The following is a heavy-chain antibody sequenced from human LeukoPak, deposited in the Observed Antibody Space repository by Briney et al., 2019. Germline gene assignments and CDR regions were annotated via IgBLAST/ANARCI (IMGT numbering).Heavy chain of an antibody. Sequence: GGSLRLSCAASGFTFSSYGMHWVRQAPGKGLEWVAFIRYDGSNNYNADSVKGRFTISRDNSKNTLYLQMNSLRAEDTAVYYYAKDRGGHSWEAFDIWGQGTMVTVSS. D-gene: IGHD1-26*01. CDR1: GFTFSSYG. CDR3: AKDRGGHSWEAFDI. CDR2: IRYDGSNN. V-gene: IGHV3-30*02. J-gene: IGHJ3*02.